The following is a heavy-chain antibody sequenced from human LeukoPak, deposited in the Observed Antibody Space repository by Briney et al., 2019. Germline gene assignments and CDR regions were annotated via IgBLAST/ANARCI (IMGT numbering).Heavy chain of an antibody. V-gene: IGHV3-23*01. J-gene: IGHJ4*02. CDR1: GFTFTDYA. D-gene: IGHD6-6*01. CDR3: AKGRSIAARGFMVDY. CDR2: ITTTVGDT. Sequence: PGGSLRLSCVASGFTFTDYAMTWVRQPPGRRLEWVSTITTTVGDTYYADSVKGRFTISRDNSKNTLYLQMNSLRAEDTAVYYCAKGRSIAARGFMVDYWGQGTLVTVSS.